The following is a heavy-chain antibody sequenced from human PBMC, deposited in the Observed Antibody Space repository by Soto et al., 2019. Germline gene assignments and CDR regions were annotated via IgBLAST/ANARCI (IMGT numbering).Heavy chain of an antibody. CDR3: VRDTPSYLDYGSGSYYNGMDV. CDR2: IYYSGST. J-gene: IGHJ6*02. V-gene: IGHV4-31*03. D-gene: IGHD3-10*01. Sequence: PSETLSLTCTVSGGSISSGGYYWSWIRQHPGKGLEWIGYIYYSGSTYYNPSLKSRVTISVDTSKNQFSLKLSSVTAADTAVYYCVRDTPSYLDYGSGSYYNGMDVWGQGTTVTASS. CDR1: GGSISSGGYY.